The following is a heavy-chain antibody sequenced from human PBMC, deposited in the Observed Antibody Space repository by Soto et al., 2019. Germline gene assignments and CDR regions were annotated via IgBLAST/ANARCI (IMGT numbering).Heavy chain of an antibody. Sequence: PGGSLRLSCAASGFTFSDYYMSWIRQATGKGLEWVSYISSSGSTIYYADSVKGRFTISRDNAKNSLYLQMNSLRAEDTAVYYCASSVVVVAANYYYYYGMDVWGQGTTVTVSS. D-gene: IGHD2-15*01. V-gene: IGHV3-11*01. CDR2: ISSSGSTI. CDR1: GFTFSDYY. CDR3: ASSVVVVAANYYYYYGMDV. J-gene: IGHJ6*02.